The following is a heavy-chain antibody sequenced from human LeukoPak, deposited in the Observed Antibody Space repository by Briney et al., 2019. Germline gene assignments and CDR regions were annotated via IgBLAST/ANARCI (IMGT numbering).Heavy chain of an antibody. V-gene: IGHV4-38-2*02. CDR1: RYDINSVYY. CDR3: ARAGGYYGSGSFLDY. J-gene: IGHJ4*02. D-gene: IGHD3-10*01. CDR2: IYHSGST. Sequence: SETLSLTCTVSRYDINSVYYWGWIRQPPGEGLEWIGSIYHSGSTYYNASLKSRVTISMDSSRNKFSLNLNSVTAADTAVYYCARAGGYYGSGSFLDYWGQGLLVTVSS.